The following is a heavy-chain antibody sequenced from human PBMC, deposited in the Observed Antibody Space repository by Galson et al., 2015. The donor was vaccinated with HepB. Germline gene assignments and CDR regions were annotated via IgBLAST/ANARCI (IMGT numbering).Heavy chain of an antibody. CDR2: LYSGGNS. D-gene: IGHD5-24*01. CDR1: GFTVSSYY. J-gene: IGHJ6*02. Sequence: SLRLSCAASGFTVSSYYMNWVRQAPGKGLEWVSVLYSGGNSYYADSVKGRFSISRDNSQNTLFLHMNSLRVEDTALYYCAREGRDVYNWGDYSYYGMDVWGQGTTVTVS. V-gene: IGHV3-53*01. CDR3: AREGRDVYNWGDYSYYGMDV.